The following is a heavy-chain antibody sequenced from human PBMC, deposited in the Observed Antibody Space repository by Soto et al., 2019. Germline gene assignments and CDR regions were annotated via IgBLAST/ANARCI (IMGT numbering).Heavy chain of an antibody. CDR2: VKSDGST. D-gene: IGHD1-26*01. V-gene: IGHV3-74*01. Sequence: EVQLVESGGDLVQPGGSLRLSCAASGFTFSSYWMHWVRQAPGKGLVWVSRVKSDGSTYYADSVKGRFTISRDNAKNTLYLQMNSLTVEDMAVYYCASGIRGQYGSDVWGQGTMVTVSS. CDR1: GFTFSSYW. CDR3: ASGIRGQYGSDV. J-gene: IGHJ3*01.